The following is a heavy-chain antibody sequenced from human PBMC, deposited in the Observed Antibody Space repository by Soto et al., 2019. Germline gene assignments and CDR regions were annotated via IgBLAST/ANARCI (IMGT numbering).Heavy chain of an antibody. CDR3: ARDTPAHYGMDV. CDR1: GGTFSSYA. Sequence: QVQLVQSGAEVKKPGSSVKVSCKASGGTFSSYAISWVRQAPGQGLEWMGGIIPIFGTANYAQKFQGRVTITADESTSPAYMELSSLRSEDTAGYYCARDTPAHYGMDVWGQGTTVTVSS. CDR2: IIPIFGTA. V-gene: IGHV1-69*01. J-gene: IGHJ6*02.